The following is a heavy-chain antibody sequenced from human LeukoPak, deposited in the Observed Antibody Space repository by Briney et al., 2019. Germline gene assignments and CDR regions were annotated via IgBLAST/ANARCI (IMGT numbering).Heavy chain of an antibody. V-gene: IGHV1-69*04. Sequence: SVKVSRKASGGTFSSYAISWVRQAPGQGLEWMGRIIPILGIANYAQKFQGRVTITADKSTSTAYMELSSLRSEDTAVYYCARDRATTLIGVLEPFDPWGQGTLVTVSS. CDR2: IIPILGIA. J-gene: IGHJ5*02. CDR3: ARDRATTLIGVLEPFDP. CDR1: GGTFSSYA. D-gene: IGHD1-26*01.